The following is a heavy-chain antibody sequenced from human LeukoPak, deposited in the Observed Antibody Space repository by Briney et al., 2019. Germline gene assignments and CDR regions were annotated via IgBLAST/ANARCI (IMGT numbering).Heavy chain of an antibody. CDR2: IYYSGST. D-gene: IGHD5-12*01. J-gene: IGHJ6*03. Sequence: TSQTLSLTCTVSVGSISSGDYYWSWIRQPPGKGLEWIGYIYYSGSTYYNPSLKSRVTISVDTSKNQFSLKLSSVTAADTAVYYCARGSVDIVATIGGGYYYYYMDVWGKGTTVTVSS. CDR3: ARGSVDIVATIGGGYYYYYMDV. V-gene: IGHV4-30-4*08. CDR1: VGSISSGDYY.